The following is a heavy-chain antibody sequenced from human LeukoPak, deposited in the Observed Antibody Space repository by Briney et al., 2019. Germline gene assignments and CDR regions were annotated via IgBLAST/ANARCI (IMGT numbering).Heavy chain of an antibody. D-gene: IGHD2-2*01. Sequence: ASVKVSCKASGYTFTSYYMHWVRQAPGQGLEWMGRINPSGGSTSYAQKFQGRVTMTRDTSTSTVYMELSSLRSEDTAVYYCASGYCTSTSCYPRQFDYWGQGTLVTVSS. J-gene: IGHJ4*02. V-gene: IGHV1-46*03. CDR2: INPSGGST. CDR3: ASGYCTSTSCYPRQFDY. CDR1: GYTFTSYY.